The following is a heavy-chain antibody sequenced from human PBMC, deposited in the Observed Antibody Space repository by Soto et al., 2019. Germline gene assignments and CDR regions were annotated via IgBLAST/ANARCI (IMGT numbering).Heavy chain of an antibody. D-gene: IGHD2-21*02. CDR1: GFTFSSYA. Sequence: PGGSLRLSCAASGFTFSSYAMHWVRQAPGKGLEWVAVISYDGSNKYYADSVKGRFTISRDNSKNTLYLQMNSLRAEDTAVYYCARDRSDSRYNWFDPWGQGTLVTVSS. CDR3: ARDRSDSRYNWFDP. J-gene: IGHJ5*02. CDR2: ISYDGSNK. V-gene: IGHV3-30-3*01.